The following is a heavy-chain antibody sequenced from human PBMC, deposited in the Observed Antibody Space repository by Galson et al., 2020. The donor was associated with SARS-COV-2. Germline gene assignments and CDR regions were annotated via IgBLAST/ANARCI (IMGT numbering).Heavy chain of an antibody. CDR1: GINFSTYA. CDR2: ISYDGSNN. CDR3: ARALFANYYHVMDV. Sequence: GESLKIPCAASGINFSTYAIHWVRPAPGKGLDWVAVISYDGSNNYYADSVNGRFTIPRDNSKNTLYLQMNSLGAEDTAVYYCARALFANYYHVMDVWGQGTTVTVSS. D-gene: IGHD3-10*02. V-gene: IGHV3-30*04. J-gene: IGHJ6*02.